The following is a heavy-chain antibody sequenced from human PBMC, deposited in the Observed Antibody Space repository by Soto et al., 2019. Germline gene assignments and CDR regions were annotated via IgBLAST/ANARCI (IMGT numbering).Heavy chain of an antibody. J-gene: IGHJ5*02. Sequence: QLQLQESGSGLVRPSQTLSLTCAVSGGFISSSGYSWNWIRQLPGKGLEWIGYIYHSGSTLYNPSLKSRVTISVDKSKNQFSLKLSSVTAADTAVYYCARDQLEGNWFDPWGQGTLVTVSS. D-gene: IGHD1-1*01. V-gene: IGHV4-30-2*01. CDR1: GGFISSSGYS. CDR3: ARDQLEGNWFDP. CDR2: IYHSGST.